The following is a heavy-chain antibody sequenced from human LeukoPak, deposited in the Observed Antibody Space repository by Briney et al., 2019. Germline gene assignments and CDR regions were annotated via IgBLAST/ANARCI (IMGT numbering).Heavy chain of an antibody. Sequence: GGSLRLSCAASGFTFSSYAMSWVRQAPGKGLEWVSAISGSGGSTYYADSVKGRFTISRDNSKNTVYPQMNSLRAEDTAVYYCARQGQYYYYYYMDVWGKGTTVTVSS. J-gene: IGHJ6*03. CDR2: ISGSGGST. CDR3: ARQGQYYYYYYMDV. CDR1: GFTFSSYA. V-gene: IGHV3-23*01.